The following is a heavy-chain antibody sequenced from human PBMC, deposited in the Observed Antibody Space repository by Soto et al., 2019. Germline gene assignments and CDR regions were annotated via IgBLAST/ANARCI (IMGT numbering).Heavy chain of an antibody. CDR1: GASIIGFY. Sequence: PSETLSLTCTVSGASIIGFYCIFIRNSSWKGLEWIVRIYATGTTDYNPSLKSRVMMSVDTSKKQFSLKLRSVTAADTAVYYCVRDGTKTLRDWFDPWGQGISVTVSS. J-gene: IGHJ5*02. CDR2: IYATGTT. V-gene: IGHV4-4*07. CDR3: VRDGTKTLRDWFDP. D-gene: IGHD1-1*01.